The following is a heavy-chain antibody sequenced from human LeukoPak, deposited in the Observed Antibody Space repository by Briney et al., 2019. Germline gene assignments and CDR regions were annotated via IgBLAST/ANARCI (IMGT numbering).Heavy chain of an antibody. Sequence: PGGSLRLSCAASGFTFSRYSMNWVRQAPGKGLEWVSGVSPPGGGTYYADSVKGRFTISRDDSRNTLSLQMNSLRVEDTAVYYCARDLAWGAFDYWGQGILVAVSS. CDR3: ARDLAWGAFDY. D-gene: IGHD7-27*01. J-gene: IGHJ4*02. V-gene: IGHV3-23*01. CDR2: VSPPGGGT. CDR1: GFTFSRYS.